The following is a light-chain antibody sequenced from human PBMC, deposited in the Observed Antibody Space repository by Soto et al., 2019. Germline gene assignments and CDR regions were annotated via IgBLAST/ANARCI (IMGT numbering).Light chain of an antibody. CDR3: SSYTSSSARV. V-gene: IGLV2-14*03. CDR2: EVR. J-gene: IGLJ1*01. Sequence: QSVLTQPASVSGSPGQSITISCTGTSSDVGAYDFVSWYQQHPDKAPKLMIYEVRNRPSGVSNRFSGSKSVNTATLTISGLQAEDEAYYYCSSYTSSSARVFGTGTKLTVL. CDR1: SSDVGAYDF.